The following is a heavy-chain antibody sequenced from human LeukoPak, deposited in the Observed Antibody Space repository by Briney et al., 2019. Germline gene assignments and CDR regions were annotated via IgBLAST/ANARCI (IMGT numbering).Heavy chain of an antibody. D-gene: IGHD4-17*01. CDR2: IYHTGVT. CDR3: AREKKFGDYGA. V-gene: IGHV4-38-2*02. CDR1: GGSISSYY. Sequence: SETLSLTCTVSGGSISSYYWAWIRQSPGKGLEWIGSIYHTGVTYYKPSLKGRVIISLDASKNQFSLTVISVTAADTAIYYCAREKKFGDYGAWGQGTLVTVSS. J-gene: IGHJ5*02.